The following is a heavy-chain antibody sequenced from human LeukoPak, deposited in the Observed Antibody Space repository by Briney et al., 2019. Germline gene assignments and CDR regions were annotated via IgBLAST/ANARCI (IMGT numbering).Heavy chain of an antibody. J-gene: IGHJ6*02. CDR2: INHSGST. V-gene: IGHV4-34*01. CDR1: GGSFSGYY. CDR3: AAPGGATVPYYYYGMDV. Sequence: SETLSLTCAVYGGSFSGYYWSWFRQPPGKGLEWIGEINHSGSTNYNPSLKSRVTISVDTSKNQFSLKLSSVTAADTAVYYCAAPGGATVPYYYYGMDVWGQGTTVTVSS. D-gene: IGHD1-26*01.